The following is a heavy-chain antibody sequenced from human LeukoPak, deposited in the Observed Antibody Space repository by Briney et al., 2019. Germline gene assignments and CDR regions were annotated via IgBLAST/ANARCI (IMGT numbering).Heavy chain of an antibody. J-gene: IGHJ4*02. Sequence: PSETPSLTCTVSGGSISSYYWSWIRQPPGKGLEWIGYIYYSGYTNYNPSLKSRVTISVDTSKNQFSLKLSSVTAADTAVYYCASIGYDFWSGYLDYWGQGTLVTVSS. CDR2: IYYSGYT. D-gene: IGHD3-3*01. CDR1: GGSISSYY. V-gene: IGHV4-59*12. CDR3: ASIGYDFWSGYLDY.